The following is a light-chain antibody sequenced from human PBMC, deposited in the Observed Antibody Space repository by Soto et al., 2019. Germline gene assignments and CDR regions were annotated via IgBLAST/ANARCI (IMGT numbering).Light chain of an antibody. CDR3: QSYDSSLSGSEV. Sequence: QSVLTQPPSVSGAPGQRVTISCTGSSSNIGAGYDVHWYQQLPGTAPKLLMYGNGNRPSGGPDRFSGSKSGTSASLAITGLQAEDEADYYCQSYDSSLSGSEVFGTGTKVT. V-gene: IGLV1-40*01. CDR1: SSNIGAGYD. J-gene: IGLJ1*01. CDR2: GNG.